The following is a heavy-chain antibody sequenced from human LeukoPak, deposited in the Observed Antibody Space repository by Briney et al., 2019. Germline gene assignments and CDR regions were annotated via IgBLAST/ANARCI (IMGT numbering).Heavy chain of an antibody. V-gene: IGHV4-34*01. Sequence: SETLSLTCAVYGGSFSGYYWSWIRQPPGKGLEWIGEINHTGDTNYNPSLKSRVTISVDTSKNQFSLKLSSVTTADTAVYYCARGDSTGAFDIWGQGTMVTVSS. J-gene: IGHJ3*02. D-gene: IGHD1-14*01. CDR1: GGSFSGYY. CDR2: INHTGDT. CDR3: ARGDSTGAFDI.